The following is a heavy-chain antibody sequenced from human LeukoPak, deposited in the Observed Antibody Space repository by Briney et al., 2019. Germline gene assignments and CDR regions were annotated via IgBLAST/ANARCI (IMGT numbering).Heavy chain of an antibody. CDR3: ASQANYPDSRGYFLH. D-gene: IGHD1-7*01. Sequence: SETLSLTCSVSGEPITSGGSYWSWIRQHPGEGLEWIGYIYYNGSTYYNPSLKTRVTISVDTSRKQFSLKLSSVTAADTDVYFCASQANYPDSRGYFLHWGQGILVTVSS. V-gene: IGHV4-31*03. CDR2: IYYNGST. CDR1: GEPITSGGSY. J-gene: IGHJ1*01.